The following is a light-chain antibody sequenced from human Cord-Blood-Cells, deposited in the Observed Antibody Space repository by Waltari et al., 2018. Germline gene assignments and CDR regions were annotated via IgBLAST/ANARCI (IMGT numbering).Light chain of an antibody. CDR3: QQSYSTPLT. V-gene: IGKV1-39*01. CDR1: QIISSY. Sequence: IQMTQSPSPLSASVGDRVTITCRASQIISSYLNWYQQKPGKAPKLLIYAASSLQSGVPSRFSGSGSGTDFTLTISSLQPEDFATYYCQQSYSTPLTFGGGTKVEIK. J-gene: IGKJ4*01. CDR2: AAS.